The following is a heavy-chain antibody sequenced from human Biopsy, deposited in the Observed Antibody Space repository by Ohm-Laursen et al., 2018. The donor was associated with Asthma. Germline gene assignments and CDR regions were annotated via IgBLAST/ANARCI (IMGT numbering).Heavy chain of an antibody. CDR1: GYTFSNYG. D-gene: IGHD1-26*01. V-gene: IGHV1-18*04. Sequence: GSSVKVSCKASGYTFSNYGIAWVRQAPGQGLEWMGWSSAYNGHTKYAQKFHDRVTMTTDKSTNTAHMELRSLTSDDTAVYYFAKVDPYSGYYFREGARLLWFDPWGQGTLVTVSS. J-gene: IGHJ5*02. CDR2: SSAYNGHT. CDR3: AKVDPYSGYYFREGARLLWFDP.